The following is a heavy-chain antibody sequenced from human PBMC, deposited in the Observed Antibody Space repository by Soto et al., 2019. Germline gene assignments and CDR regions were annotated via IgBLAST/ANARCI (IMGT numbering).Heavy chain of an antibody. D-gene: IGHD6-6*01. J-gene: IGHJ4*02. V-gene: IGHV3-23*01. Sequence: PGGSLRLSCAASGFSFSNCAMNWVRQAPGKGLEWVSAISAGGSNTNYADSVKGRFTISSDNSKNTLYLQMNGLRADDTAVYYCAKEYSTSFDYWGQGAPVTVSS. CDR3: AKEYSTSFDY. CDR1: GFSFSNCA. CDR2: ISAGGSNT.